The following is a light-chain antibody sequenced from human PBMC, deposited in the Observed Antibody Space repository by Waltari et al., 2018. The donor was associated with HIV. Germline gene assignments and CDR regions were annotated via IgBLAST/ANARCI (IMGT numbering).Light chain of an antibody. Sequence: DIQMTQSPSTLSASVGDRVTITCRASQTISDWLAWYQQKPGSAPNLLIYKASDLETGVPSKFKGSGSGTKFTPTISGLQPGDSANYFCQQYNIYPYTFGQGTKVEIK. J-gene: IGKJ1*01. CDR2: KAS. V-gene: IGKV1-5*03. CDR3: QQYNIYPYT. CDR1: QTISDW.